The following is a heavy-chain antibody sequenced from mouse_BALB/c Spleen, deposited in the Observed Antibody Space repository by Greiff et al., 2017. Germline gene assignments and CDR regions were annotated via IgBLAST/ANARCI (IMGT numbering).Heavy chain of an antibody. V-gene: IGHV5-4*02. Sequence: EVQLVESGGGLVKPGGSLKLSCAASGFTFSDYYMYWVRQTPEKRLEWVATISDGGSYTYYPDSVKGRFTISRDNAKNNLYLQMSSLKSEDTAMYYCARARSTMITYYYAMDYWGQGTSVTVSS. CDR3: ARARSTMITYYYAMDY. CDR1: GFTFSDYY. CDR2: ISDGGSYT. J-gene: IGHJ4*01. D-gene: IGHD2-4*01.